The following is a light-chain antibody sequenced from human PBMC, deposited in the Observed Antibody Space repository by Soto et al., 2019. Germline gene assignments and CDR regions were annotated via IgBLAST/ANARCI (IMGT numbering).Light chain of an antibody. CDR3: QTWGTGIQV. J-gene: IGLJ3*02. V-gene: IGLV4-69*01. CDR2: LNSDGSH. CDR1: SGHNSYA. Sequence: QLVLTQSPSASASLGASVTLTCTLSSGHNSYAIAWHQQQPEKGPRYLMKLNSDGSHTKGDGIPDRFSGSSSGAERYLTIASLQSEDEADYYCQTWGTGIQVFGGGTKLTVL.